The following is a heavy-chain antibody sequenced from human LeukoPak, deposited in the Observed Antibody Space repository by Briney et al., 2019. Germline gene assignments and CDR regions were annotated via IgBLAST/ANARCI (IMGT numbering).Heavy chain of an antibody. Sequence: ASVKVSCKASGYTFTSYGISWVRQAPGQGLEWMGWISAYNGNTNYAQKLQGRVTMTTDTPTSTAYMELRSLRSDDTAVYYCAREDDSSGYYYFDYWGQGTLVTVSS. D-gene: IGHD3-22*01. J-gene: IGHJ4*02. CDR2: ISAYNGNT. V-gene: IGHV1-18*01. CDR3: AREDDSSGYYYFDY. CDR1: GYTFTSYG.